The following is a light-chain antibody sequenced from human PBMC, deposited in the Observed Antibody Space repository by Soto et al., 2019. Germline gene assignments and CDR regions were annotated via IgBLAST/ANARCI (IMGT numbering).Light chain of an antibody. Sequence: IQMTQSPSSLSASVGDRVTITCRASQGIGTELGWYQLKPGKAPKLLVYGASTLQSGVPSRFSGSGSGTDFTLTISSLQTEDVATYYCQNYNRAPWTFGQGTKVESK. CDR1: QGIGTE. J-gene: IGKJ1*01. CDR2: GAS. CDR3: QNYNRAPWT. V-gene: IGKV1-27*01.